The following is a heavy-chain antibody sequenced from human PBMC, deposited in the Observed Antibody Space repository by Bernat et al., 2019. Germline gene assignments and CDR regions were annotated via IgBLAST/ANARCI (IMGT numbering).Heavy chain of an antibody. CDR2: ISSSSSYI. J-gene: IGHJ4*02. Sequence: EVQLVESGGGLVKPGGSLRLSCAASGFTFSSYSMNWVRQAPGKGLAWVSYISSSSSYIYYADSVKGRFTISRDNAKNSLYLQMNSLRAEDTAVYYCARDGGWYPATPQFDFWGQGTLVTVSS. D-gene: IGHD6-19*01. CDR3: ARDGGWYPATPQFDF. V-gene: IGHV3-21*05. CDR1: GFTFSSYS.